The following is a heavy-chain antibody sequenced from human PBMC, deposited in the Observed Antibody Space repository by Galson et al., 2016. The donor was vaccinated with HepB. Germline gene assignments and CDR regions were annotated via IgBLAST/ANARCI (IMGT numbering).Heavy chain of an antibody. CDR1: GDTFSSYA. Sequence: SVKVSCKASGDTFSSYAFSWVRQAPGQGLEWMGGIIHIFGTANYGHPVQDRLTITADESTSTIYMELSSLTSDDTAVYYCARDRGSGSFAYLKHWGQGTLVTVSS. J-gene: IGHJ1*01. V-gene: IGHV1-69*13. D-gene: IGHD1-26*01. CDR2: IIHIFGTA. CDR3: ARDRGSGSFAYLKH.